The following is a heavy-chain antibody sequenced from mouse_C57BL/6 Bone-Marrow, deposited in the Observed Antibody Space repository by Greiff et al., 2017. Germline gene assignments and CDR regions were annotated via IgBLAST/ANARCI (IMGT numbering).Heavy chain of an antibody. CDR3: ESLYYGNYYYAMDY. CDR1: GFTFSDYG. Sequence: EVKLVESGGGLVKPGGSLKLSCAASGFTFSDYGMHWVRQAPEKGLEWVAYISSGSGTIYYADTVKGRFTISRDNAKNTLFLQMTSLRSEDTAVYYCESLYYGNYYYAMDYWGQGTSVTVSS. CDR2: ISSGSGTI. D-gene: IGHD2-1*01. J-gene: IGHJ4*01. V-gene: IGHV5-17*01.